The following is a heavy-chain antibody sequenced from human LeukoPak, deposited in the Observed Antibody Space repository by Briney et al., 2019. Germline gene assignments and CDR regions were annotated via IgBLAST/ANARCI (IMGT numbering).Heavy chain of an antibody. Sequence: GGSLRLSCATSGFTFSSYDMSWVRQAPGKGLEWVSGINKSGGGTYYADSVKGRFTMSRDNSKNTLFLQMNSLRAEDTAVYYCAKVTWSSSGSDYWGQGTLVTVSA. CDR2: INKSGGGT. V-gene: IGHV3-23*01. CDR3: AKVTWSSSGSDY. CDR1: GFTFSSYD. D-gene: IGHD6-19*01. J-gene: IGHJ4*02.